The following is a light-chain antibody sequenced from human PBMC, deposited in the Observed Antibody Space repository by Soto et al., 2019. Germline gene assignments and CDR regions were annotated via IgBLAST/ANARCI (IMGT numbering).Light chain of an antibody. Sequence: DIQMTQSPSSLSASVGDRVTITCRAGHPINNYLNWFQKKPGKPPKLLIYDASKLQTGVPSRFSGSGSGTYFTFTITSLQPEDIATYYCQQYDALPFTFGPGTKVNIK. CDR2: DAS. CDR3: QQYDALPFT. CDR1: HPINNY. J-gene: IGKJ3*01. V-gene: IGKV1-33*01.